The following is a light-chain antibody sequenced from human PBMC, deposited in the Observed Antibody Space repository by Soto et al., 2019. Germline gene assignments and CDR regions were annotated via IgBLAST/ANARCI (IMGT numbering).Light chain of an antibody. CDR1: QDIGTY. CDR2: AAS. CDR3: QQSYTTPRIT. J-gene: IGKJ5*01. V-gene: IGKV1-39*01. Sequence: DIQMTQSPSSLSASIGDSVIITCRASQDIGTYLNWYQHRPGKAPKHLIYAASSLQTGVPSRFTGSGSGTEFTLTIDSLQPEDFATYYCQQSYTTPRITFGQGKRLEI.